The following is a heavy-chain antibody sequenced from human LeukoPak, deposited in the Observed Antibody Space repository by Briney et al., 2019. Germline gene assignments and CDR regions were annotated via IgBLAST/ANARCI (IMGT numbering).Heavy chain of an antibody. CDR3: AGWLGYSYGYGSQSQFDH. V-gene: IGHV5-51*01. CDR1: GYRFTSYW. D-gene: IGHD5-18*01. CDR2: IYPGDSDT. Sequence: GESLMISCKGSGYRFTSYWSGWVRQMPGKGLEWMGFIYPGDSDTRYSPSFQGQVTVSADKSISTAYLQWSSLKASDTAMYYCAGWLGYSYGYGSQSQFDHWGQGTLVTVSS. J-gene: IGHJ4*02.